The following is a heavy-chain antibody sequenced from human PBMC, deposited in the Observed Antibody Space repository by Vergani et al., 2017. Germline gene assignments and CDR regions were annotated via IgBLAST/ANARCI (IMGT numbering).Heavy chain of an antibody. CDR2: ISGSGGST. Sequence: EVQLLESGGGLVQPGGSLRLSCAASGFTFSSYAMSWVRQAPGKGLEWVSAISGSGGSTYYADSVKGRFTISRDNSKNTLYLQMNSLRAEDTAVYYCAKDRLTRGYSHGLLDYWGQGTLVTVSS. CDR1: GFTFSSYA. J-gene: IGHJ4*02. CDR3: AKDRLTRGYSHGLLDY. D-gene: IGHD5-18*01. V-gene: IGHV3-23*01.